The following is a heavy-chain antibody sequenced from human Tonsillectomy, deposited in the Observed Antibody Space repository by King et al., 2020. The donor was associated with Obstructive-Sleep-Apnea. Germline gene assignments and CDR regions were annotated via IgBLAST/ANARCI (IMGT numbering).Heavy chain of an antibody. CDR2: INPSGGSR. J-gene: IGHJ6*02. CDR1: GYTFTSYY. Sequence: QLVQSGAEVKKPGASVKVSCKASGYTFTSYYMHWVRQAPGQVLEWMGIINPSGGSRSYAQKFKCRLTMTRDTSTSTGYMELSSLRSEDTAVYYCARDHRTVSTTYYYGMDVWGQGTTVTVSS. CDR3: ARDHRTVSTTYYYGMDV. D-gene: IGHD4-11*01. V-gene: IGHV1-46*03.